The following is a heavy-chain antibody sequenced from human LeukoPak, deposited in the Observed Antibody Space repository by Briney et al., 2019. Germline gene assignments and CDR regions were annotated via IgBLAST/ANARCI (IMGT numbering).Heavy chain of an antibody. J-gene: IGHJ6*02. V-gene: IGHV4-59*11. CDR1: GASISSHY. D-gene: IGHD5-18*01. CDR3: ARDYRVGYSYGDFYGMDV. CDR2: IYYSGST. Sequence: SETLPLTCTVSGASISSHYWNWIRQSPGKGLEWIGYIYYSGSTNYNPSLKSRVTISVDTSKNQFSLKLSSVTAADTAVYYCARDYRVGYSYGDFYGMDVWGQGTTVTVSS.